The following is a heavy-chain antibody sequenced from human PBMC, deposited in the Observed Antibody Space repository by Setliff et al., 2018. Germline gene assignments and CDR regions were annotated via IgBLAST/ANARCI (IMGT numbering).Heavy chain of an antibody. CDR3: ARPPAVVRGVIRDY. Sequence: HGESLKISCKGSGYSFTSYWIGWVRQMPGKGLEWMGIISPSFQGQVTISADKSISTAYLQWSSLKASDTAMYYCARPPAVVRGVIRDYWGQGTLVTVSS. CDR2: I. J-gene: IGHJ4*02. D-gene: IGHD3-10*01. CDR1: GYSFTSYW. V-gene: IGHV5-51*01.